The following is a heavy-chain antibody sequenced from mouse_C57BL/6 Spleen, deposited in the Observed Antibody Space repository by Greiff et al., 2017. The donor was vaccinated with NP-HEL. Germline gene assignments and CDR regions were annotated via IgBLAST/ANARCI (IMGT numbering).Heavy chain of an antibody. Sequence: VQLQQPGAELVRPGSSVKLSCKASGYTFTSYWMHWVKQRPIQGLEWIGNIDPSDSETHYNQKFKDKATLTVDKSSSTAYMQLSSLTSEDSAVYYCARGVTTPYWYFDVWGTGTTVTVSS. CDR1: GYTFTSYW. V-gene: IGHV1-52*01. J-gene: IGHJ1*03. CDR3: ARGVTTPYWYFDV. CDR2: IDPSDSET. D-gene: IGHD2-2*01.